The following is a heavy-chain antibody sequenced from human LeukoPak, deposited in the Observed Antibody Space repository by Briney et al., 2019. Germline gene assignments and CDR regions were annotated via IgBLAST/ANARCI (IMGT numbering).Heavy chain of an antibody. D-gene: IGHD6-13*01. CDR3: ARGSSSYVSMDV. J-gene: IGHJ6*02. V-gene: IGHV1-46*01. Sequence: ASVKVSCKASGYTFTSYYMRWVRQAPGQGLKWMGIINPIGGSTTYAQKFQGRVTMTRDTSTSTVYMELSSLRSEDTAVYYCARGSSSYVSMDVWGQGTTVTVSS. CDR1: GYTFTSYY. CDR2: INPIGGST.